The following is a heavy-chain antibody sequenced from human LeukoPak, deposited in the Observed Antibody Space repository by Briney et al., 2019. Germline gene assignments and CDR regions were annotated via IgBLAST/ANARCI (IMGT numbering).Heavy chain of an antibody. J-gene: IGHJ6*03. Sequence: SETLSLTCTVSGGSIISTTYYCGWIRQPPGEGLEWIRSINYSGSTYYNPSLKSRVTISVDTSKNQFSLNLSSVTAADTAVYSCARASGSSWYERRLHAYYYYMDVWGKGTTVTVSS. CDR2: INYSGST. CDR3: ARASGSSWYERRLHAYYYYMDV. CDR1: GGSIISTTYY. D-gene: IGHD6-13*01. V-gene: IGHV4-39*07.